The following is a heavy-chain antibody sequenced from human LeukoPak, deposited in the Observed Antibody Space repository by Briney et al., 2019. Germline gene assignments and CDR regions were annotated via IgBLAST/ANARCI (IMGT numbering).Heavy chain of an antibody. D-gene: IGHD2-15*01. J-gene: IGHJ4*02. CDR3: ARSGGRGGGY. CDR1: GGSISSYF. CDR2: IYYTGST. V-gene: IGHV4-59*07. Sequence: QVQLQESGPGLVKPSDTLSLTCTVSGGSISSYFWSWIRQPPGKGLEWIGCIYYTGSTNDNPSLSRLVTISVDTSKNQFSLKMSSVTAADTAEYYCARSGGRGGGYWGQGTLVTVSS.